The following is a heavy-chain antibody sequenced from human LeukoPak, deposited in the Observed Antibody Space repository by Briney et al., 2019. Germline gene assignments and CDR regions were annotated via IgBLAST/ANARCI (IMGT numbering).Heavy chain of an antibody. V-gene: IGHV5-51*01. CDR3: ARPNRSGGSCYGTFYFDY. CDR1: GYSFTSYW. Sequence: GESLKISCKGSGYSFTSYWIGWVRQMPGKGLEWMGIIYPGDSDTRYSPSFQGQVTISADKSISTAYLQWSSLKASDTAMYYCARPNRSGGSCYGTFYFDYWGQGTLVTASS. J-gene: IGHJ4*02. D-gene: IGHD2-15*01. CDR2: IYPGDSDT.